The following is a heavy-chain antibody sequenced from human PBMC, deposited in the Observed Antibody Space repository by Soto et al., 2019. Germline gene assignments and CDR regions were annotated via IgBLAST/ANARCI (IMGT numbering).Heavy chain of an antibody. J-gene: IGHJ4*02. CDR2: ISSSGDT. CDR3: ANGSGGCQYSGLGY. CDR1: EFTFSNYA. V-gene: IGHV3-23*01. Sequence: VQMLESGGGLVQPGGSLRLSCAASEFTFSNYAMTWVRQAPGKGLEWVSVISSSGDTYYADSVKGRFTISRDNSMYTRYLQMNSLRAEDSAVYYCANGSGGCQYSGLGYWGQGSLVTVSS. D-gene: IGHD6-25*01.